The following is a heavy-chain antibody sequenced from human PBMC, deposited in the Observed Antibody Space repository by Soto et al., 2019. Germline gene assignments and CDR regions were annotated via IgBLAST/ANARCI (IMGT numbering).Heavy chain of an antibody. J-gene: IGHJ4*02. Sequence: GGSLSLSCVASGFTFDDFAIHWVRQAPGKGLEWVSRISWNIGSIDYADSVKGRFTISRDKAKNSLYLQMSSLRTEDTALYYCAKDGCSRSSCHYFDYWGQGTLVTVSS. V-gene: IGHV3-9*01. D-gene: IGHD6-13*01. CDR2: ISWNIGSI. CDR1: GFTFDDFA. CDR3: AKDGCSRSSCHYFDY.